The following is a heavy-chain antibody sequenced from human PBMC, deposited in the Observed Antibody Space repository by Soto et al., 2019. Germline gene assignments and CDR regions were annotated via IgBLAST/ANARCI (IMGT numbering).Heavy chain of an antibody. CDR3: AREAPDYNLSPGMAV. D-gene: IGHD4-4*01. CDR1: GFTFSSYA. V-gene: IGHV3-30-3*01. J-gene: IGHJ6*02. Sequence: QVQLVESGGGVVQPGRSLRLSCAASGFTFSSYAMHWVRQAPGEGLEWVAVISYDGSNKYYADSVKGRFTISRDNSTNTLYLQMNSLRAEDTAVYYCAREAPDYNLSPGMAVWGQGTTVTVSS. CDR2: ISYDGSNK.